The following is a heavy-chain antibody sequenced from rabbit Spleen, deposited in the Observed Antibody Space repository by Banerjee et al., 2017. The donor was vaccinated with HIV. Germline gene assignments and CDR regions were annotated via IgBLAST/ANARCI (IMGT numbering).Heavy chain of an antibody. J-gene: IGHJ4*01. CDR2: IYGGNGGA. V-gene: IGHV1S40*01. D-gene: IGHD1-1*01. Sequence: QSLEESGGGLVQPEGSLTLTCTASGFTITSSYHMCWVRQAPGKGLEWIASIYGGNGGAYYASWVNGRFTGSKTSSTTVTLQMTSLTAADTATYFCARLGTGDPYYKEGFKLWGPGTLVTVS. CDR3: ARLGTGDPYYKEGFKL. CDR1: GFTITSSYH.